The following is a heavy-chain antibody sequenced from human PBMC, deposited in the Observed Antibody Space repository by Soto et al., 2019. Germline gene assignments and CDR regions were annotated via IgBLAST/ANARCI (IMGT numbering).Heavy chain of an antibody. V-gene: IGHV3-53*01. CDR1: GFTVSSNY. CDR2: IYSGGST. Sequence: EVQLVESGGGLIQPGGSLRLSCAACGFTVSSNYMSWIRQAPGKGLEWVSVIYSGGSTYYADSVKGRFTISRDNSKNTLYLQMNSLRAEDTAVYYCARVGGYCSGGSCYSGWFEPWGQGTLVTVSS. D-gene: IGHD2-15*01. CDR3: ARVGGYCSGGSCYSGWFEP. J-gene: IGHJ5*02.